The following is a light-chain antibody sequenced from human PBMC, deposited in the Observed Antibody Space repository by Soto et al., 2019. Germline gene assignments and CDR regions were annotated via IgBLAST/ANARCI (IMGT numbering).Light chain of an antibody. CDR3: QTWGTGARI. CDR2: VNSDGSH. Sequence: QLVLTQSPSASASLGGSVKLTCSLSSGLSDYTIAWHQQQPEKGPRFLMRVNSDGSHIKGDEIPDRFSGSSSGTERYLTISSLQSEDEGDHYCQTWGTGARIFGGGTKLTVL. J-gene: IGLJ2*01. V-gene: IGLV4-69*01. CDR1: SGLSDYT.